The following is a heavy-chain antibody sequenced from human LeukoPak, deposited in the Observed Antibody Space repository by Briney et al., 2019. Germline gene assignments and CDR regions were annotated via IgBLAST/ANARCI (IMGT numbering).Heavy chain of an antibody. CDR2: IYHSGST. J-gene: IGHJ4*02. Sequence: PSETLSLTCTVSGGSISSGTYYWGWIRQPPGKGLEWIGSIYHSGSTYYNPSLKSRVTISVDTSKNQFSLKLSSVTAADTAVYYCARLASASAAAGTQGNDYWGQGTLVTVSS. D-gene: IGHD6-13*01. CDR3: ARLASASAAAGTQGNDY. V-gene: IGHV4-39*07. CDR1: GGSISSGTYY.